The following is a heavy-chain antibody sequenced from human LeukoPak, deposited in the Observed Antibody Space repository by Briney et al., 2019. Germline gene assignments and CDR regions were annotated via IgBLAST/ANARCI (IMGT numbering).Heavy chain of an antibody. J-gene: IGHJ3*01. CDR3: ARSPGDGYIDGVDDF. Sequence: GESLKISCKGSGYSFPNCWIGWVRQMPGEGLEWMGIISGGNSDTTYSPSFQGQVTISVDKSITTAYLQWSSLKASDTAMYYCARSPGDGYIDGVDDFCGQGTMVTVSS. V-gene: IGHV5-51*01. D-gene: IGHD5-24*01. CDR1: GYSFPNCW. CDR2: ISGGNSDT.